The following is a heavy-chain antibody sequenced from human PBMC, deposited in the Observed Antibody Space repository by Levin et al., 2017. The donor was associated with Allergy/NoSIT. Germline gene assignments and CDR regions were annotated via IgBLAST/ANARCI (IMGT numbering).Heavy chain of an antibody. CDR1: GYTFTSYG. V-gene: IGHV1-18*01. J-gene: IGHJ2*01. Sequence: ASVKVSCKASGYTFTSYGISWVRQAPGQGLEWMGWISAYNGNTNYAQKFQGRVTMTTDTSTSTAYMELRSLRSDDTAVYYCARDSPLVVPAAMFWYFDLWGRGTLVTVSS. D-gene: IGHD2-2*01. CDR3: ARDSPLVVPAAMFWYFDL. CDR2: ISAYNGNT.